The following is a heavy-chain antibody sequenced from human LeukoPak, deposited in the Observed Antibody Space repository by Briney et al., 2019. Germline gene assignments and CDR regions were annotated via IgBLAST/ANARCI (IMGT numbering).Heavy chain of an antibody. V-gene: IGHV1-46*01. Sequence: ASVKVSCKASGYTFTSYYMHWVRQAPGQGLEWMGIINPSGGSTSYAQKFQGRVTMTEDTSTDTAYMELSSLRSEDTAVYYCATTVATFRTFDYWGQGTLVTVSS. CDR3: ATTVATFRTFDY. D-gene: IGHD5-12*01. CDR2: INPSGGST. CDR1: GYTFTSYY. J-gene: IGHJ4*02.